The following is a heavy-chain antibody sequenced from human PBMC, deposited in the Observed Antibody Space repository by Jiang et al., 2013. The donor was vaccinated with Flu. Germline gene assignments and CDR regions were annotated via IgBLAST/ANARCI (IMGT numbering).Heavy chain of an antibody. CDR1: GFTFGNYW. CDR2: IKDDGSAK. Sequence: VQLVESGGGLVQPGGSLRLSCVASGFTFGNYWMYWVRQAPGKGLQWVANIKDDGSAKYYVGSVRGRFSISRDNAENSVYLQMNSLRVEDTAVYYCARERPGGASALEYLGQGTLVTVSS. CDR3: ARERPGGASALEY. D-gene: IGHD4-23*01. J-gene: IGHJ4*02. V-gene: IGHV3-7*01.